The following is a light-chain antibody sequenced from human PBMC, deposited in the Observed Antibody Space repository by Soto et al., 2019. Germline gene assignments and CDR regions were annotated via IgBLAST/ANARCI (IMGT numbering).Light chain of an antibody. Sequence: EIVMTQSPATLSVSPGERATLSCRASQSVSSNLAWYQQKPGQAPRLLIYGASTRATGIPARFSGSGSGTDFTLTISSLQSGDFAVYYWQQYNNWPPLTFGGGTKVEIK. CDR2: GAS. J-gene: IGKJ4*01. CDR3: QQYNNWPPLT. CDR1: QSVSSN. V-gene: IGKV3-15*01.